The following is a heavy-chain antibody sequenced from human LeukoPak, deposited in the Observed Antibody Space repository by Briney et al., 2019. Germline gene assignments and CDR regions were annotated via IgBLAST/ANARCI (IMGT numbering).Heavy chain of an antibody. CDR1: GFIFDDYA. J-gene: IGHJ4*02. CDR3: AKAGGILTGFIID. D-gene: IGHD3-9*01. Sequence: PGGSLRLSCAASGFIFDDYAMHWVRQAPGKGLEWVAGISWNRDKINYADSVKGRFTISRDDAKNSLFLQMDSLRPEDTALYYCAKAGGILTGFIIDWGQGALVTVSS. CDR2: ISWNRDKI. V-gene: IGHV3-9*01.